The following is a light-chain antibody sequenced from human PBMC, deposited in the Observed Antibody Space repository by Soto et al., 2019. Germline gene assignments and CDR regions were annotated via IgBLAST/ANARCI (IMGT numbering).Light chain of an antibody. Sequence: EIVLTQSPGTLSLSPGERATLSCRASQSVSSSFLAWYQQKPGRAPRLLISAASSRATGIPDRFSGSGSGTDFTLTISRLEPEDFAVYYCQQYDSSPPTFGPGTKVDIK. CDR3: QQYDSSPPT. V-gene: IGKV3-20*01. CDR1: QSVSSSF. J-gene: IGKJ3*01. CDR2: AAS.